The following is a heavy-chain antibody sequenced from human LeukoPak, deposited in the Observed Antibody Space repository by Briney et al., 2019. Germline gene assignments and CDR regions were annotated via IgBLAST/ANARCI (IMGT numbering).Heavy chain of an antibody. CDR1: GGSISCSSYY. D-gene: IGHD3-22*01. Sequence: SELLSLTCTVSGGSISCSSYYWGWIRQPPGEGLEWIGSIYYSGSTYYNPSLKSLLTLALEPTKNQFPLKLSSVTAADTAVYYCARPRYYYDSSGYSAGRAFDIWGQGNLVSVSS. V-gene: IGHV4-39*01. CDR2: IYYSGST. J-gene: IGHJ3*02. CDR3: ARPRYYYDSSGYSAGRAFDI.